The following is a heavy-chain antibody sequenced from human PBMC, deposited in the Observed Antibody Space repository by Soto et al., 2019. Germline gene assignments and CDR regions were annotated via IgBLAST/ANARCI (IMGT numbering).Heavy chain of an antibody. CDR2: IFYSGST. CDR1: GVSLTSGTYY. V-gene: IGHV4-31*03. CDR3: ASTEDFFAY. J-gene: IGHJ4*02. Sequence: QVQLQESGPGLVKPSQTLSLTCSVSGVSLTSGTYYWSWIRQHPGKGLEWIGYIFYSGSTDYNPSLTIRVNISVDTSKNQFSLKLRSVTAADSAVYYCASTEDFFAYSGQGTLVTVSS.